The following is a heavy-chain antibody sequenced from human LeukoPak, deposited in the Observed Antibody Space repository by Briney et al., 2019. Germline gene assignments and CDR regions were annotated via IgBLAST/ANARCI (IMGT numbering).Heavy chain of an antibody. CDR2: INNDGSST. V-gene: IGHV3-74*01. D-gene: IGHD3-3*01. Sequence: GGSLRLSCAASGFIFSDHWMHWVRQAPGKGLVWPSRINNDGSSTIYADSVKGRFTFSRDNAKNTLFLEMSSLRVEDTAVYYCVRERNNFWSGHHSIFDSWGQGTLDTVSS. CDR1: GFIFSDHW. J-gene: IGHJ4*02. CDR3: VRERNNFWSGHHSIFDS.